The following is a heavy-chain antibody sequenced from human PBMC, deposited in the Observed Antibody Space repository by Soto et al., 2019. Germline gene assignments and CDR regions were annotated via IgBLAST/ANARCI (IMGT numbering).Heavy chain of an antibody. V-gene: IGHV2-5*02. CDR2: LYWDDDK. J-gene: IGHJ4*02. CDR3: AHSKTSGMRYYFDY. Sequence: QITLKESGHTLVKPTQTLTLTCTFSGFSLSTTRVGVGWIRQPPGEALEWLALLYWDDDKLYSPSLKRRLTITKDTSKNQVVLTLTIMDPVDTATYYCAHSKTSGMRYYFDYWGQGTLVTVSS. CDR1: GFSLSTTRVG.